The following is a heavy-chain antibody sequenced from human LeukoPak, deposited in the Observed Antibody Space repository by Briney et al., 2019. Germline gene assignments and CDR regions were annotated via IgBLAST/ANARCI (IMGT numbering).Heavy chain of an antibody. CDR1: GYTFTSYG. V-gene: IGHV1-18*01. CDR3: ARDPIEYSYGYYFDY. Sequence: ASVKVSCKASGYTFTSYGISWVRQAPGQGLEWMGWISAYNGNTNYAQKLQGRVTMTTDTSTSTAYMELRSLRSDDTAMYFCARDPIEYSYGYYFDYWAREPWSPSPQ. J-gene: IGHJ4*02. D-gene: IGHD5-18*01. CDR2: ISAYNGNT.